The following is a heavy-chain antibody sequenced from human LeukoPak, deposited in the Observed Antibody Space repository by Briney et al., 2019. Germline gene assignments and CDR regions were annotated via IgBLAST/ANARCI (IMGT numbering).Heavy chain of an antibody. CDR3: ARRLTSGGSCYSCPDFDY. J-gene: IGHJ4*02. D-gene: IGHD2-15*01. CDR1: GYTFTSYG. Sequence: GASVKVSCKASGYTFTSYGISWVRQAPGQGLEWMGWISAYNGNTNYAQKLQGRVTMTTDTSTSTAYMELRSLRSDDTAVYYCARRLTSGGSCYSCPDFDYWGQGTLVTVSS. V-gene: IGHV1-18*01. CDR2: ISAYNGNT.